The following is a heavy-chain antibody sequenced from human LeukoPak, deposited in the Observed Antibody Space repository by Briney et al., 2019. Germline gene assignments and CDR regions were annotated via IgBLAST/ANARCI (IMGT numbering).Heavy chain of an antibody. CDR3: TKEPLYCGGDCYEPFDY. CDR1: GGTFSSYA. Sequence: ASVKVSCKASGGTFSSYAISWVRQAPGQGLEWMGGIIPIFGTANYAQKFQGRVTITADESTSTAYMELSSLRSEDTAVYYCTKEPLYCGGDCYEPFDYWGQGTLVTVSS. V-gene: IGHV1-69*13. CDR2: IIPIFGTA. J-gene: IGHJ4*02. D-gene: IGHD2-21*02.